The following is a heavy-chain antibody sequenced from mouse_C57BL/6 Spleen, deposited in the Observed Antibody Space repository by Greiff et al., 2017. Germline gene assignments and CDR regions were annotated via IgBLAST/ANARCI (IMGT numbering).Heavy chain of an antibody. CDR3: ARSSYDHFDY. V-gene: IGHV14-2*01. J-gene: IGHJ2*01. Sequence: VQLQQSGAELVKPGASVKLSCTASGFNIKDYYMHWVKQRTEQGLEWIGRIDPADGDTKYAPKFQGKATITADTSSNTAYLQLSSLTSEDTAVYYCARSSYDHFDYWGQGTTLTVSS. D-gene: IGHD1-1*01. CDR2: IDPADGDT. CDR1: GFNIKDYY.